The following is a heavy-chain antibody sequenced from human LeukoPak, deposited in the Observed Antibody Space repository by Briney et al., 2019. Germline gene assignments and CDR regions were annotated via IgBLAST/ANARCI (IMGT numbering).Heavy chain of an antibody. CDR1: GFTISSHY. CDR2: LYSFGST. CDR3: VKDLPVLHY. V-gene: IGHV3-66*01. Sequence: GSLRLSCAVSGFTISSHYMSWVRQAPGKGLEWVSVLYSFGSTYYADSVKGRFTVSRDSSKNTLYLQMNGLRGDDTAVYYCVKDLPVLHYWGQGTRVTVSA. D-gene: IGHD3-16*01. J-gene: IGHJ4*02.